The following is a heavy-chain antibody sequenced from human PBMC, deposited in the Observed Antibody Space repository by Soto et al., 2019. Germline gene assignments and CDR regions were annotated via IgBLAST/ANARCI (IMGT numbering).Heavy chain of an antibody. V-gene: IGHV1-24*01. CDR3: ATDRGPLYYGSGSYYKRAGYYYGMDV. Sequence: ASVKVSCKVSGYTLTELSMHWVRQAPGKGLEWMGGFGPEDGETIYAQKFQGRVTMTEDTSTDTAYMELSSLRSEDTAVYYCATDRGPLYYGSGSYYKRAGYYYGMDVWGQGTTVTVSS. J-gene: IGHJ6*02. CDR2: FGPEDGET. D-gene: IGHD3-10*01. CDR1: GYTLTELS.